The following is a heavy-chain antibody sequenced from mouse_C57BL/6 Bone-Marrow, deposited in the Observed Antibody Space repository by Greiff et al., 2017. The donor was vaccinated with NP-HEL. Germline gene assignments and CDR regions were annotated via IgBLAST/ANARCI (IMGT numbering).Heavy chain of an antibody. V-gene: IGHV2-9-1*01. CDR2: IWTGGGT. J-gene: IGHJ4*01. Sequence: VQRVESGPGLVAPSQSLSITCTVSGFSLTSYAISWVRQPPGKGLEWLGVIWTGGGTNYNSALKSRLSISKDNAKSQVFLKMNSLQTDDTARYYCARNPTVGALYAMDYWGQGTSVTVSS. CDR1: GFSLTSYA. CDR3: ARNPTVGALYAMDY. D-gene: IGHD1-1*01.